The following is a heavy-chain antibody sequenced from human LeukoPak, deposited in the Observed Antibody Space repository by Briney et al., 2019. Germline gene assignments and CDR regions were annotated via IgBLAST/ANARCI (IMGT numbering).Heavy chain of an antibody. V-gene: IGHV3-30*18. Sequence: GGSLRLSCAASGFTFSSYGMHWVRQAPGKGLEWVAVISYDGSNKYYADSVKGRFTISRDNSKNTLYLQMNSLRAEDTAVYYCAKDFDNYPYYYGSGSYSDYWGQGTLVTVSS. CDR3: AKDFDNYPYYYGSGSYSDY. CDR1: GFTFSSYG. CDR2: ISYDGSNK. D-gene: IGHD3-10*01. J-gene: IGHJ4*02.